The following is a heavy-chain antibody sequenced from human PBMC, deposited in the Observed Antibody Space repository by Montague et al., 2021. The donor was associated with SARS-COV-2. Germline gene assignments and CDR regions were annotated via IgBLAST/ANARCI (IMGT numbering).Heavy chain of an antibody. CDR3: TRDYRSIVGDGLDI. Sequence: SLRLSCAASGFTFSNYDMNWVRQAPGKGPEWISYISTSAYTASYAGSVKGRFTISRDNGKNSLYLRVNSLRVEDTAVYYCTRDYRSIVGDGLDIWGQGTKVTVSS. CDR1: GFTFSNYD. CDR2: ISTSAYTA. J-gene: IGHJ3*02. V-gene: IGHV3-48*03. D-gene: IGHD3-16*02.